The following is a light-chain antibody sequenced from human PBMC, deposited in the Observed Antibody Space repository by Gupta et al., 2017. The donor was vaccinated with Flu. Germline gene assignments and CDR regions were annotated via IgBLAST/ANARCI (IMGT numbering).Light chain of an antibody. CDR1: TGAVTSDYY. J-gene: IGLJ1*01. V-gene: IGLV7-43*01. CDR3: LLYYGGVQGV. CDR2: STN. Sequence: HTVVTQDPSLTLSTGGPATLTCGASTGAVTSDYYPNWFQQKPGQAPTALIYSTNMKFSWTPARFSGSLLGDKAALTVSNVQPEDEADYYCLLYYGGVQGVFGPGTKVTVL.